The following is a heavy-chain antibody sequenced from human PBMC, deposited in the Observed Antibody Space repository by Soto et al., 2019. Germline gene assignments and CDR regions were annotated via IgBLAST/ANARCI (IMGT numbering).Heavy chain of an antibody. J-gene: IGHJ4*02. D-gene: IGHD1-26*01. CDR3: ARRGLVGATTFDY. Sequence: QLQLQESGPGLVKPSETLSLTCTVSGGSISSSRSYWGWIRQPPGKGLECIGSIYYSGSTYYSPSLKSRVTISVDTSKHQFSLKLSSVTAADTAVYYCARRGLVGATTFDYWGQGTLVTVSS. CDR2: IYYSGST. CDR1: GGSISSSRSY. V-gene: IGHV4-39*01.